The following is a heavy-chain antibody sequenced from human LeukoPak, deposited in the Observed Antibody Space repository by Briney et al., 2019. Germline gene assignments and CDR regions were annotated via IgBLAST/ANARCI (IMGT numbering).Heavy chain of an antibody. D-gene: IGHD2-2*01. CDR3: ARRGVVVQSREGFDY. J-gene: IGHJ4*02. V-gene: IGHV4-39*01. CDR1: GGSISSSSYY. CDR2: IYYSGST. Sequence: SETLSLTCTVSGGSISSSSYYWGWIRQPPGKGLEWIGSIYYSGSTYYNPSLKSRVTISVDTSKNQFSLKLSSVTAADTAVYYCARRGVVVQSREGFDYWGQGTLVTVSS.